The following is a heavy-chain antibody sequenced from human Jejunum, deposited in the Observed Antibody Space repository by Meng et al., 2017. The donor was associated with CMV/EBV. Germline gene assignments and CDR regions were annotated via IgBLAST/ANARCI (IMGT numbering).Heavy chain of an antibody. CDR3: ARRVGSGKYYFDY. CDR2: INYSEST. J-gene: IGHJ4*02. Sequence: CAVSGGSLTGYYCSWIRQPPGKGLEWIGEINYSESTNYNPPLKSRVTISVDTYKNQCSLKLRSVTAADTGVYYCARRVGSGKYYFDYWSQGTLVTVSS. V-gene: IGHV4-34*01. D-gene: IGHD3-10*01. CDR1: GGSLTGYY.